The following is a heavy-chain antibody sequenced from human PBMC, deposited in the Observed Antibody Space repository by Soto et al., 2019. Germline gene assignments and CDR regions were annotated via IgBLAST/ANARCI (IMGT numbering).Heavy chain of an antibody. J-gene: IGHJ6*02. V-gene: IGHV3-21*01. Sequence: GGSLRLSCAASGFTFSSYSMNWVRQAPGKGLEWVSSISSSSSYIYYADSVKGRFTISRDNAKNSLYLQMNSLRAEDTAVYYCARDLYRGYGDYSPVYYYGMDVWGQGTTVTVSS. CDR2: ISSSSSYI. D-gene: IGHD4-17*01. CDR1: GFTFSSYS. CDR3: ARDLYRGYGDYSPVYYYGMDV.